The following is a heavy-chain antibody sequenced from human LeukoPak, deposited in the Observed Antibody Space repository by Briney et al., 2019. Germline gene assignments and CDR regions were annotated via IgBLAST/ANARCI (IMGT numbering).Heavy chain of an antibody. J-gene: IGHJ4*02. CDR3: ARDMVGATTFDY. Sequence: ASVKVSCKASGYTFTSYYMHWVRQAPGLGLEWMGIINPSGGSTSYAQKLQGRVTMTRDMSTSTVYMELSSLRSEDTAVYYCARDMVGATTFDYWGQGTLVTVSS. CDR2: INPSGGST. D-gene: IGHD1-26*01. CDR1: GYTFTSYY. V-gene: IGHV1-46*01.